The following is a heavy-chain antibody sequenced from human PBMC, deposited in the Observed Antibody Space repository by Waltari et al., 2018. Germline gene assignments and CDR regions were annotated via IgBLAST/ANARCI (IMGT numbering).Heavy chain of an antibody. CDR3: AKEYDSSGAYYYYYGMDV. J-gene: IGHJ6*02. CDR2: ISYDGSNK. Sequence: QVQLVESGGGVVQPGRSLRLSCAASGFIFSSYGMHWVRQAPGTGLEWVAVISYDGSNKYYADSVKGRFTISRDNSKNTLYLQMNSLRAEDTAVYYCAKEYDSSGAYYYYYGMDVWGQGTTVTVSS. D-gene: IGHD3-22*01. V-gene: IGHV3-30*18. CDR1: GFIFSSYG.